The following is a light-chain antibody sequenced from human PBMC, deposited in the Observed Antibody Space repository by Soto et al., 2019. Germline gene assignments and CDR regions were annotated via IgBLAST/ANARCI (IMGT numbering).Light chain of an antibody. V-gene: IGKV1-5*03. CDR1: ESILSW. J-gene: IGKJ2*01. Sequence: DIQMTQSPSTLSASVGDGVTITCRANESILSWLAWYQQKPGKAPKLLIYKASSLQSGVPSRFSGSGSGTEFTLTISSLQPYDFATYYCQHYNSYPYTFGQGTKLEIK. CDR2: KAS. CDR3: QHYNSYPYT.